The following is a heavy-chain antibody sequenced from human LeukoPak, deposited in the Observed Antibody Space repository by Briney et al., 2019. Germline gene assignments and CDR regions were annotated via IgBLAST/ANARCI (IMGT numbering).Heavy chain of an antibody. Sequence: SETLSLTCTVSGGSISSYYWSWIRQPAGKGLEWIGRIYTSGSTNYNPSLKSRVTMSVDTSKNQFSLKLSSVTAADTAVYYCARDLITIFGVVSYYYYMDVWGKGTTVTVSS. J-gene: IGHJ6*03. CDR3: ARDLITIFGVVSYYYYMDV. CDR2: IYTSGST. V-gene: IGHV4-4*07. D-gene: IGHD3-3*01. CDR1: GGSISSYY.